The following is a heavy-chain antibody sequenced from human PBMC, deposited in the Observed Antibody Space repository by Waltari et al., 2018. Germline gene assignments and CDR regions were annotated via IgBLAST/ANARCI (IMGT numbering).Heavy chain of an antibody. CDR3: AMRYGDYSY. Sequence: QVQLQESGPGLVKPSETLSLTCTVSGYSISSGYYWGWIRQPPGKGLEWIGSIYHSGSTYYNPSLKSRVTISVDTSKNQFSLKLSSVTAADTAVYYCAMRYGDYSYWGQGTLVTVSS. CDR2: IYHSGST. CDR1: GYSISSGYY. D-gene: IGHD4-17*01. V-gene: IGHV4-38-2*02. J-gene: IGHJ4*02.